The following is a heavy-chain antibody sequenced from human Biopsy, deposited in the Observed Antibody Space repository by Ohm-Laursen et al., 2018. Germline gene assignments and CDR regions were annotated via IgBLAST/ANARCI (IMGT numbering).Heavy chain of an antibody. J-gene: IGHJ4*02. CDR1: GYSFTSYY. CDR2: INPSGSTT. D-gene: IGHD6-19*01. Sequence: ASVKVSCKASGYSFTSYYMHWVRQAPGQGLEWMGMINPSGSTTSYPQIFQGRVTMTRDTSKSTVYVELSSLRSADTAVYFCARHTGWYGDLYYFDYWGQGTLVTVSS. V-gene: IGHV1-46*01. CDR3: ARHTGWYGDLYYFDY.